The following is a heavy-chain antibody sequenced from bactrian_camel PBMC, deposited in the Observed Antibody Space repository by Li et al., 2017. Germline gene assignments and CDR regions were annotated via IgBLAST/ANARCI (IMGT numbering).Heavy chain of an antibody. V-gene: IGHV3S67*01. CDR2: ITSGGVT. CDR1: GFIFSGSA. Sequence: VQLVESGGGLVQPGGSRRLSCAASGFIFSGSAMSWVRQAPGKELEWVSDITSGGVTSYAGSVKGRFTISRDNAKNTLYLQMNSLKSEDTAPYYCAAYAQRKGYDFNYWGQGTQVTVS. D-gene: IGHD1*01. CDR3: AAYAQRKGYDFNY. J-gene: IGHJ4*01.